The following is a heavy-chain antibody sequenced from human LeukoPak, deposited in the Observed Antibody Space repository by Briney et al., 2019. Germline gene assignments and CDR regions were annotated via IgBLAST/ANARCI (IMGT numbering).Heavy chain of an antibody. CDR2: IYTSGST. V-gene: IGHV4-4*09. CDR3: ARAVPAARRGFWFDP. J-gene: IGHJ5*02. CDR1: GGSISSYY. Sequence: ETLSLTCTVSGGSISSYYWSWIRQPPGKGLEWIGYIYTSGSTNYNPSLKSRVTISVDTSKNQFSLKLSSVTAADTAVYYCARAVPAARRGFWFDPWGQGTLVTVSS. D-gene: IGHD2-2*01.